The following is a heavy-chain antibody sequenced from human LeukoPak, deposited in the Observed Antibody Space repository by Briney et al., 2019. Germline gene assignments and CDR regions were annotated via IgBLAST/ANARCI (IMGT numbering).Heavy chain of an antibody. CDR2: TRNKANSYTT. D-gene: IGHD5-18*01. CDR3: ARDSPGQLWAFDI. V-gene: IGHV3-72*01. CDR1: GFTFSDHY. Sequence: GGSLRLSCAASGFTFSDHYMDWVRQAPGKGLEWVGRTRNKANSYTTEYAASVKGKFTISRDDSKNSLYLQMNSLKTEDTAVYYCARDSPGQLWAFDIWGQGTMVTVSS. J-gene: IGHJ3*02.